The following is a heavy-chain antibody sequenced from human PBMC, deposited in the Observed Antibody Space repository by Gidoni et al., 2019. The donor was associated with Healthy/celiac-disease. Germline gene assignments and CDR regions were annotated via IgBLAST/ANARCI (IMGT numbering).Heavy chain of an antibody. CDR3: ASGTTVTILDY. D-gene: IGHD4-17*01. J-gene: IGHJ4*02. CDR2: IYSGGST. V-gene: IGHV3-66*01. Sequence: EVQLVESGGGLVQPVGSLRLSGAAHGFTVSSNYMSGVRQVPGKGLEWVSGIYSGGSTYYADSVKGRFTISRDNSKNTLYLQMNRLRADDTAVYYCASGTTVTILDYWGQGTLVTVSS. CDR1: GFTVSSNY.